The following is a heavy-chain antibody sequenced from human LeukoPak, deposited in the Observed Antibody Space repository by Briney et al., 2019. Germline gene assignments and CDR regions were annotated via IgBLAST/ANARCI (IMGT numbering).Heavy chain of an antibody. D-gene: IGHD2-2*01. V-gene: IGHV4-30-4*01. CDR2: IYYSWST. CDR1: GGSISSGDYY. CDR3: ARALPDCSSTSCYWSYYYYYGMDV. J-gene: IGHJ6*02. Sequence: SETLSLTCTVSGGSISSGDYYWSWIRQPPGKGLEWIGYIYYSWSTYYNPSLKSRVTISVDTSKNQFSLNLSSVTAADTAVYYCARALPDCSSTSCYWSYYYYYGMDVWGQGTTVTVSS.